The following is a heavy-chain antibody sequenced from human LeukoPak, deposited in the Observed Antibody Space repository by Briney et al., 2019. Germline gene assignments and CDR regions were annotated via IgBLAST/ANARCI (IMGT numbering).Heavy chain of an antibody. J-gene: IGHJ4*02. CDR2: VSDSRDV. V-gene: IGHV3-69-1*01. D-gene: IGHD5-18*01. CDR1: GFTFSAYA. CDR3: TRDGLHTAHFDY. Sequence: GVSLRLSCAASGFTFSAYAMNWVRQAPGQGLVWVSTVSDSRDVHYSDSVKGRFTISRDNARNSLYLQMNSLRDEDTAVYYCTRDGLHTAHFDYWGQGTLVTVSS.